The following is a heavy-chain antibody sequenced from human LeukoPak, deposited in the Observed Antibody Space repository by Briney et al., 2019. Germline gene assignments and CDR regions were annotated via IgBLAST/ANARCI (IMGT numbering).Heavy chain of an antibody. CDR3: ARTLFGDQYQLLHNWFDP. J-gene: IGHJ5*02. D-gene: IGHD2-2*01. CDR2: INTDTGNP. Sequence: ASVNVSCKASGYTFTNYAMNWVRQAPGQGLEWMGWINTDTGNPTYAQGFTRRLVFSLDTSASTAYLQISSLKAEDTAVYYCARTLFGDQYQLLHNWFDPWGQGTLVTVSS. V-gene: IGHV7-4-1*02. CDR1: GYTFTNYA.